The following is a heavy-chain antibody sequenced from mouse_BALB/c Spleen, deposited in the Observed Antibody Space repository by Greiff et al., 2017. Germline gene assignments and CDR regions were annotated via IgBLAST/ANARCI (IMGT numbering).Heavy chain of an antibody. D-gene: IGHD3-3*01. CDR2: ISSGSSTI. CDR3: AEGNYAMDY. CDR1: GFTFSSFG. Sequence: EVHLVESGGGLVQPGGSRKLSCAASGFTFSSFGMHWVRQAPEKGLEWVAYISSGSSTIYYADTVKGRFTISRDNPKNTLFLQMTSLRSEDTAMYYCAEGNYAMDYWGQGTSVTVSS. V-gene: IGHV5-17*02. J-gene: IGHJ4*01.